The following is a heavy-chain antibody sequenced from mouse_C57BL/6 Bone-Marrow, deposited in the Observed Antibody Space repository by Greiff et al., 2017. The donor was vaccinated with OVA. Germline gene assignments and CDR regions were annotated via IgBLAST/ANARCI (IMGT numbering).Heavy chain of an antibody. V-gene: IGHV1-42*01. J-gene: IGHJ4*01. CDR2: INPSTGGT. D-gene: IGHD3-2*02. CDR3: ARYSSGLYAMDY. CDR1: GYSFTGYY. Sequence: VQLQQSGPELVKPGASVKISCKASGYSFTGYYMNWVKQSPEKSLEWIGEINPSTGGTTYNQKFKAKATLTVDKSSSTAYMQLKSLTSEDSAIYYCARYSSGLYAMDYWGQGTSVTVSS.